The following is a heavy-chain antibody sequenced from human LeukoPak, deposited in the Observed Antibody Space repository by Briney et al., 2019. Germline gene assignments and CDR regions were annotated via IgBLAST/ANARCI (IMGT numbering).Heavy chain of an antibody. D-gene: IGHD2-2*01. CDR2: INPSDGST. V-gene: IGHV1-46*01. Sequence: ASVKVSCKASGYTFTSYYMHWVRQAPGQGLEWMGIINPSDGSTSYAQKFQGRVTMTRDMSTSTVYMELSSLRSEDTAVYYCARGVPAVGFDYWAREPWSPSPQ. CDR3: ARGVPAVGFDY. J-gene: IGHJ4*02. CDR1: GYTFTSYY.